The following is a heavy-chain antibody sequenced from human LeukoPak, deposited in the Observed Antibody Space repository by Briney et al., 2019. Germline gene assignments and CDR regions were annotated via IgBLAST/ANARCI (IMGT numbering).Heavy chain of an antibody. Sequence: ASVKVSCKASGYTFTSYDITWVRQATGQGLEWMGWMNPNSGNTGYAQKFQGRVTMTRNTSISTAYMELSSLRSEDTAVYYCARGSVVQYYYYYYGMDVWGQGTTVTVSS. CDR1: GYTFTSYD. CDR2: MNPNSGNT. J-gene: IGHJ6*02. D-gene: IGHD2-2*01. V-gene: IGHV1-8*01. CDR3: ARGSVVQYYYYYYGMDV.